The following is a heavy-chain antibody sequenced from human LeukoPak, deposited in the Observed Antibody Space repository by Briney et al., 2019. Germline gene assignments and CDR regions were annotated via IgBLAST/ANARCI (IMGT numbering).Heavy chain of an antibody. Sequence: GASVKVSCKASGGTFSSYAISWVRQAPGQGLEWMGRIIPILGIANYAQKFQGRATITADKSTSTAYMELSSLRSEDTAVYYCARAAIAVAVPYFDYWGQGTLVTVSS. J-gene: IGHJ4*02. V-gene: IGHV1-69*04. CDR1: GGTFSSYA. CDR2: IIPILGIA. D-gene: IGHD6-19*01. CDR3: ARAAIAVAVPYFDY.